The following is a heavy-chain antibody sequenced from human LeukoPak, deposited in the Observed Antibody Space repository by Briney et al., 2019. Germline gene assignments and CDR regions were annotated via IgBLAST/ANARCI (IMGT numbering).Heavy chain of an antibody. Sequence: SGTLSLTCAVSGGSISSSNWWSWIRQPPGKGLEWIGEIYHSGSTNYNPSLKSRVTISVDKSKTQFSLKLISVTAADTAVYYCASNGIDYYDSSGYYYFDYWGQGTLVTVSS. CDR2: IYHSGST. CDR3: ASNGIDYYDSSGYYYFDY. D-gene: IGHD3-22*01. J-gene: IGHJ4*02. V-gene: IGHV4-4*02. CDR1: GGSISSSNW.